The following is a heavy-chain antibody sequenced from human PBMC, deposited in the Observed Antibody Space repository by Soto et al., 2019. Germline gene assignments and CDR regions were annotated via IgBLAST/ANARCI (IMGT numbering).Heavy chain of an antibody. V-gene: IGHV3-30-3*01. CDR3: ARATAPGGFSWFDP. D-gene: IGHD3-16*01. Sequence: QVQLVESGGGVVQPGRSLRLSCAASGFTFSSYALHCVRQAPGKVLEWVAIIAYDGSNKYYADSVKGRFTISRDNSKNTLYLQMNSLRPEDTAVYYCARATAPGGFSWFDPWGQGTLVTVSS. J-gene: IGHJ5*02. CDR1: GFTFSSYA. CDR2: IAYDGSNK.